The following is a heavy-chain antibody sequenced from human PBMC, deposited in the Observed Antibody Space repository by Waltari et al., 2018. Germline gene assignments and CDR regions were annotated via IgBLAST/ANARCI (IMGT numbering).Heavy chain of an antibody. Sequence: QLQLQESGPGLVNPSGPLSLSCAVSGDSVTSPYLWNWVRQSPQRGLEWIGQVHGSGRTNYSPSFASRVTVSLDTSNNQFSLKVTAATAADTAVYYCARDRGRGLYLDTWGPGTLVTVSP. V-gene: IGHV4-4*02. CDR1: GDSVTSPYL. J-gene: IGHJ5*02. CDR2: VHGSGRT. D-gene: IGHD2-15*01. CDR3: ARDRGRGLYLDT.